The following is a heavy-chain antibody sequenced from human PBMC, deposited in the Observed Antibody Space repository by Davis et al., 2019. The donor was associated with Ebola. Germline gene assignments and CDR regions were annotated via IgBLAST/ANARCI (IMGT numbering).Heavy chain of an antibody. CDR3: AKEKVTGSSYYIDY. V-gene: IGHV3-23*01. Sequence: GESLKISCAASGFTFRNFGMNWVRQAPGKGLEWVSGISGGGITTDYTDSVRGRFTISRDNSRNTLFLQMDSLRAEDTAVYYCAKEKVTGSSYYIDYWGQGTLVTVSS. CDR2: ISGGGITT. J-gene: IGHJ4*02. D-gene: IGHD2-8*02. CDR1: GFTFRNFG.